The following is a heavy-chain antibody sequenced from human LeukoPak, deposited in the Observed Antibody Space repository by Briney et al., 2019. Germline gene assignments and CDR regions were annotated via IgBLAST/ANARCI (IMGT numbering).Heavy chain of an antibody. CDR1: GYTFTGYY. CDR2: MNPNSGNT. D-gene: IGHD3-3*01. V-gene: IGHV1-8*02. Sequence: ASVKVSCKASGYTFTGYYMHWVRQAPGQGLEWMGWMNPNSGNTGYAQKFQGRVTMTRNTSISTAYMELSSLRSEDTAVYYCARGLRSIITIFGVVTHNWFDPWGQGTLVTVSS. CDR3: ARGLRSIITIFGVVTHNWFDP. J-gene: IGHJ5*02.